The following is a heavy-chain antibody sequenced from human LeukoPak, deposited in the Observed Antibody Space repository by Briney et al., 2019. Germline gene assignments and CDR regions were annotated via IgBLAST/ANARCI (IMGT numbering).Heavy chain of an antibody. D-gene: IGHD3/OR15-3a*01. CDR2: ISSSGSTI. CDR3: ARDNGHGGFGLDY. Sequence: PGGSLRLSCAASGFTFSSYEMNWVRQAPGKGLEWVSYISSSGSTIYYADPVKGRFTISRDNAKNSLYLQMNSLRAEDTAVYYCARDNGHGGFGLDYWGQGTLVTVSS. CDR1: GFTFSSYE. J-gene: IGHJ4*02. V-gene: IGHV3-48*03.